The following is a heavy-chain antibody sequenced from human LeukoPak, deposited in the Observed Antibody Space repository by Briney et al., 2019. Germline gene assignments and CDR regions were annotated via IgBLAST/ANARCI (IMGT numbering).Heavy chain of an antibody. CDR3: ASEYSSSSSSPTYFDY. CDR2: ISSSSSTI. J-gene: IGHJ4*02. CDR1: GFTFSSYS. V-gene: IGHV3-48*02. Sequence: GGSLRLSCAASGFTFSSYSMNWVRQAPGKGLEWVSYISSSSSTIYYADSVKGRFTISRDNAKNSLYLQMNSLRDEDTAVYCCASEYSSSSSSPTYFDYWGQGTLVTVSS. D-gene: IGHD6-6*01.